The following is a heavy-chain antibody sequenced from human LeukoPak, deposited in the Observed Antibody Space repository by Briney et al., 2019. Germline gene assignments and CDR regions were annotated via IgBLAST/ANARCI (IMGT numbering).Heavy chain of an antibody. CDR3: GSDLYLGY. J-gene: IGHJ4*02. Sequence: PGGSLRLSCAASGFTFSSFWMHWVRQAPGKGPVWVSRIRSDGSSTSYADSVRGRFTISRDNAKNTLYLQMNSLRAEDTAVYYCGSDLYLGYWGQGSLVTVSS. V-gene: IGHV3-74*01. CDR1: GFTFSSFW. CDR2: IRSDGSST.